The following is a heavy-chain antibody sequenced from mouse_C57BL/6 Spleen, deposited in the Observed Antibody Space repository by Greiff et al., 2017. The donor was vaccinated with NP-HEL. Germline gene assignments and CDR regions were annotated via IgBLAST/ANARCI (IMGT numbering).Heavy chain of an antibody. CDR3: ASSSDYVWFAY. CDR1: GFTFSDYG. CDR2: ISSGSSTI. D-gene: IGHD2-4*01. Sequence: EVKLVESGGGLVKPGGSLKLSCAASGFTFSDYGMHWVRQAPEKGLEWVAYISSGSSTIYYADTVKGRFTISRDNAKNTLFLQMTSLRSEDTAMYYCASSSDYVWFAYWGQGTLVTVSA. J-gene: IGHJ3*01. V-gene: IGHV5-17*01.